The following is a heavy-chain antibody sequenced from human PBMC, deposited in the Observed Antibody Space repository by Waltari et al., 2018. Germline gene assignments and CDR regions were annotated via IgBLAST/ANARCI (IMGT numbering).Heavy chain of an antibody. V-gene: IGHV3-74*01. D-gene: IGHD7-27*01. CDR2: VNSDGNSP. Sequence: EVQLVESGGGLVQPGGSLRLSCAAPGFTFSNYWMHWVRQVPEKGLMWVSQVNSDGNSPSYADSVKGRFTISRDNAKNTVYLQMNSLRAEDTAVYYCARDTPGDGIDYWGQGTLVTVSS. CDR3: ARDTPGDGIDY. J-gene: IGHJ4*02. CDR1: GFTFSNYW.